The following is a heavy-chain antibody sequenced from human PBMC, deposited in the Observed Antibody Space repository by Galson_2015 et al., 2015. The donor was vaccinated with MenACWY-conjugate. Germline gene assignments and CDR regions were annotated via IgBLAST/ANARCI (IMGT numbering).Heavy chain of an antibody. J-gene: IGHJ3*02. CDR2: IYYSGST. V-gene: IGHV4-39*01. CDR1: GGSISSSSYY. D-gene: IGHD2-2*01. CDR3: ARHDRTAPARSGAFDI. Sequence: LSLTCTVSGGSISSSSYYWDWIRQPPGRGLEWIGTIYYSGSTYYNSSLKSRVTISVDTSQNRFSLNLSSVTAADTAMYYCARHDRTAPARSGAFDIWGRGTMVTVSS.